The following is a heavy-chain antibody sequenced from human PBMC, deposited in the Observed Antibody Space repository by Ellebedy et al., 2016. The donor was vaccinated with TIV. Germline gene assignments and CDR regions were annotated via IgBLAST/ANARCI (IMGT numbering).Heavy chain of an antibody. J-gene: IGHJ4*02. Sequence: SETLSLXXSVSGGSVSEINSFWGWIRQPPGKGLEWIANIHYAGITHLSPSLKSRITVLVDTSENQFSLTLRAVTAADTAVYYCARRPAQDYGEYRTWGQGTLVTVSS. CDR2: IHYAGIT. V-gene: IGHV4-39*07. D-gene: IGHD4-17*01. CDR3: ARRPAQDYGEYRT. CDR1: GGSVSEINSF.